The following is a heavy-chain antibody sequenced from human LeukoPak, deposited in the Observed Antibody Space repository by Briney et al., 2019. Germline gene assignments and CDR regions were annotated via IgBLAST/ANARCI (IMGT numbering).Heavy chain of an antibody. V-gene: IGHV1-2*02. J-gene: IGHJ4*02. CDR2: INPNSGGT. D-gene: IGHD3-22*01. Sequence: ASVKVSCKASGYTFTGYYMHWVRQAPGQGLEWMGWINPNSGGTNYARKFQGRVTMTRDTSISTAYMELSRLRSDDTAVYYCARETSGYYYFFDYWGQGTLVTVSS. CDR3: ARETSGYYYFFDY. CDR1: GYTFTGYY.